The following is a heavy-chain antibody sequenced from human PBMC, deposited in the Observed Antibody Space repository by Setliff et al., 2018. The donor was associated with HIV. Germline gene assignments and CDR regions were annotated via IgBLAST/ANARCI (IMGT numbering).Heavy chain of an antibody. CDR2: IIPIFGTA. V-gene: IGHV1-69*06. CDR3: ATVIYYSSGSYSLDY. Sequence: SVKVSCKASGYRFTNYGLSWVRQAPGQGLEWMGGIIPIFGTANYAQKFEGRVTITADKSTGKAYLEVGSLRSEDTAVYYCATVIYYSSGSYSLDYWGQPTLVTVSS. D-gene: IGHD3-10*01. CDR1: GYRFTNYG. J-gene: IGHJ4*02.